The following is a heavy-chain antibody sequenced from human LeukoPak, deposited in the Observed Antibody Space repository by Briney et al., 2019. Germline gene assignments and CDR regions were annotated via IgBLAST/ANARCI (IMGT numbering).Heavy chain of an antibody. D-gene: IGHD2-2*01. V-gene: IGHV3-48*03. CDR2: ISSSGSTI. J-gene: IGHJ6*03. Sequence: PGGSLRLSCTASGFTFGDYAMNWVRQAPGKGLEWVSYISSSGSTIYYADSVKGRFTISRDNAKNSLYLQMNSLRAEDTAVYYCARGCQQNYYYYYMDVWGKGTTVTISS. CDR1: GFTFGDYA. CDR3: ARGCQQNYYYYYMDV.